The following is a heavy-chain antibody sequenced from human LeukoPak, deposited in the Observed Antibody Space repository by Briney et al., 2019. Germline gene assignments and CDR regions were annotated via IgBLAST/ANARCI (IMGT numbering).Heavy chain of an antibody. Sequence: PGRSLRLSCAASGFTFDDYAMHWVRQAPGKGLEWVSGISWNSGSIGYADSVKGRFTISRDNAKNSLYLQMSSLRAEDTALYYCAKASITMVRGVPSTTGYFDYWGQGTLVTVSS. CDR1: GFTFDDYA. CDR3: AKASITMVRGVPSTTGYFDY. J-gene: IGHJ4*02. CDR2: ISWNSGSI. D-gene: IGHD3-10*01. V-gene: IGHV3-9*01.